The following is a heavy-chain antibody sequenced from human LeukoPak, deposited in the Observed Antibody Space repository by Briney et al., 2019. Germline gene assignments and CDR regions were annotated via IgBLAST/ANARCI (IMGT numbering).Heavy chain of an antibody. Sequence: ASVKCSCNASGHTFTISYMHWVGHAPGQGLDWMGIINPSGGSTSYAQKCQGRVTMTRDTSTSTVYMELSSLRSEDTAVYYCARERLRFLEWLFNTRNWFDPWGQGTLVTVSS. D-gene: IGHD3-3*01. CDR3: ARERLRFLEWLFNTRNWFDP. J-gene: IGHJ5*02. CDR2: INPSGGST. V-gene: IGHV1-46*01. CDR1: GHTFTISY.